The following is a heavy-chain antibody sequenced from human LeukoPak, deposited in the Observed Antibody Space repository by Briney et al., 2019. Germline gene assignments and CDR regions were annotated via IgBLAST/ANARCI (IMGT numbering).Heavy chain of an antibody. Sequence: GGSLRLSCAASGFSVSSNYMTWVRQAPGKGLEYVSAISSNGGSTYYANSVKGRFTISRDNSKNTLYLQMGSLRAEDMAVYYCARVGDYDILTGPSDYWGQGTLVTVSS. D-gene: IGHD3-9*01. J-gene: IGHJ4*02. CDR2: ISSNGGST. CDR3: ARVGDYDILTGPSDY. CDR1: GFSVSSNY. V-gene: IGHV3-64*01.